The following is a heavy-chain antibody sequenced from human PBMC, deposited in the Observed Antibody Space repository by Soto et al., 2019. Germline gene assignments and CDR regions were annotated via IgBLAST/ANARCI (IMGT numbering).Heavy chain of an antibody. CDR1: GGSISSGGYS. CDR3: ARADSYYFDY. V-gene: IGHV4-30-2*01. CDR2: IYHSGST. Sequence: SETLSLTCAVSGGSISSGGYSWSWIRQPPGKGLEWIGYIYHSGSTYYNPSLKSRVTISVDRSKNQFSLKLSSVTAADTAVYYCARADSYYFDYWGQRTLVTVSS. J-gene: IGHJ4*02. D-gene: IGHD6-6*01.